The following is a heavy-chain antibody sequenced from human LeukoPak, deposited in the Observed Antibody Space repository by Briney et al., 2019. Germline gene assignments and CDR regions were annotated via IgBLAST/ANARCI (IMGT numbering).Heavy chain of an antibody. CDR1: GFTFSNYW. CDR3: ARDPGHSNYINDY. V-gene: IGHV3-74*01. Sequence: GGSLRLSYAASGFTFSNYWMHWVRQSPGKGLVWVSRISSDGTNTNYADSVKGRFTISRDNAENTLYLQMTSLRAEDTAVHYCARDPGHSNYINDYWGQGTLVTVSS. D-gene: IGHD4-11*01. CDR2: ISSDGTNT. J-gene: IGHJ4*02.